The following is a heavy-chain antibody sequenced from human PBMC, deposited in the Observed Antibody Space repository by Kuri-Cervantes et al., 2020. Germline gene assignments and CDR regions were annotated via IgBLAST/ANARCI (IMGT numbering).Heavy chain of an antibody. J-gene: IGHJ6*04. CDR3: ARENYYDGSGYYYPNATGV. CDR1: GFAFSSYA. V-gene: IGHV3-30-3*01. Sequence: GESLKISCAASGFAFSSYAMHWVRQAPGKGLQWVAAISANGVNEYYADSVKGRVTVFRDNAKNSLYLQMNSLRGEDTAVYYCARENYYDGSGYYYPNATGVWGKGTTVTVSS. D-gene: IGHD3-22*01. CDR2: ISANGVNE.